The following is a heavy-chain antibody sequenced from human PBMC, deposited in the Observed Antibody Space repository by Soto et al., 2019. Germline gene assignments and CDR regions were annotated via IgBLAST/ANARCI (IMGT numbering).Heavy chain of an antibody. CDR2: IYPGDSDM. D-gene: IGHD3-3*01. CDR1: GYSFPNHW. Sequence: GESLKISCEGVGYSFPNHWIAWVRQRPDKGLEWMGTIYPGDSDMRYSPSFRGQVTISVDKSINTAYLQWDSLKASDTAKYYCARLSREFWSGPDYCGQGPLVTVSS. J-gene: IGHJ4*02. CDR3: ARLSREFWSGPDY. V-gene: IGHV5-51*01.